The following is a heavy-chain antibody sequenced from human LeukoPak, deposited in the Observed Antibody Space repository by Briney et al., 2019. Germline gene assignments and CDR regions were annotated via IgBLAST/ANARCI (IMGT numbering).Heavy chain of an antibody. CDR3: ARTSIVAARPRGLDY. V-gene: IGHV1-69*01. J-gene: IGHJ4*02. D-gene: IGHD6-13*01. CDR2: IIPIFGTT. CDR1: GGIFSSYA. Sequence: SVKVSCRASGGIFSSYAISWVRQAPGQGLEWMGGIIPIFGTTSYAQKFQGRVTITADESTSTAYMELTSLRSEDTAVYYCARTSIVAARPRGLDYWGQGTLVTVSS.